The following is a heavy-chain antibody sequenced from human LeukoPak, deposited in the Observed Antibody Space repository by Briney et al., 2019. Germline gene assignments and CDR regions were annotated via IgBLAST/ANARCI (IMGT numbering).Heavy chain of an antibody. CDR1: GFTFRNHW. CDR2: ISSDGSST. CDR3: ARDQRVTGRPDIDY. D-gene: IGHD6-6*01. V-gene: IGHV3-74*03. J-gene: IGHJ4*02. Sequence: PGGSLRLSCAASGFTFRNHWMHWVRQTPGKGLVWVSRISSDGSSTTYADSVKVRFTISRDNAKNTLYLQMNNLRAEDTAMYYCARDQRVTGRPDIDYWGQGTLVIVSS.